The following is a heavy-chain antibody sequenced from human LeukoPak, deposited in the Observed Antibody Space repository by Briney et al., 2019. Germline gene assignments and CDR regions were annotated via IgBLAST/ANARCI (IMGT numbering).Heavy chain of an antibody. V-gene: IGHV1-8*01. CDR3: ARVLLWFGERWFDP. CDR1: GYTFTSYD. J-gene: IGHJ5*02. CDR2: MNPNSGNT. D-gene: IGHD3-10*01. Sequence: GASVKVSCKASGYTFTSYDINWVRQATGQGLEWMGWMNPNSGNTGYAQKFQGRVTMTRNTFISTAYMELSSLRSEDTAVYYCARVLLWFGERWFDPWGQGTLVTVSS.